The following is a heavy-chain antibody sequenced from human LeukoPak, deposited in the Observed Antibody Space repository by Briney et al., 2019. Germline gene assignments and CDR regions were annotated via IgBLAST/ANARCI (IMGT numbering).Heavy chain of an antibody. CDR2: MNPNSGDT. V-gene: IGHV1-2*02. J-gene: IGHJ4*02. CDR3: AKDSYRSLYYYDSSGYSPFDY. Sequence: GASVKVSCKASGYTFADYYIHWVRQAPGQGLEWVGWMNPNSGDTNYARSFQGRVTMTRDTSISTDYMELSRLRFDDTAVYYCAKDSYRSLYYYDSSGYSPFDYWGQGTLVTVSS. D-gene: IGHD3-22*01. CDR1: GYTFADYY.